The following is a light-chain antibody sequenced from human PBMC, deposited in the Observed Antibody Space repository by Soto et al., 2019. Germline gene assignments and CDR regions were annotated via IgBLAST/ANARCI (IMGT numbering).Light chain of an antibody. CDR3: QQNFGSPRT. V-gene: IGKV1-39*01. CDR2: SAS. J-gene: IGKJ2*01. Sequence: EIQMSQSPCTLSASVGDSVTLTCRASETIISNLNWYQQQPGEAPKLLIYSASSLPSGVPSRFRGSGSGTDFTLTISSLQSEDFATYYCQQNFGSPRTFGLGTKLQVK. CDR1: ETIISN.